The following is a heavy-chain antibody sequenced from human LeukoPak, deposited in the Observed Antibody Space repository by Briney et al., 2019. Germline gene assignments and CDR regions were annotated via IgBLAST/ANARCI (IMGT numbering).Heavy chain of an antibody. J-gene: IGHJ3*02. CDR3: ARGGSYLSAFDI. CDR2: IYSGGST. D-gene: IGHD1-26*01. V-gene: IGHV3-53*01. Sequence: GGSLRLSCAASGFTVGSDYMSWVRQAPGRGLEWVSVIYSGGSTFYADSVKGRFTISRDNSKNTLYLQMNSLRAEDTAVYYCARGGSYLSAFDIWGQGTMVTVSS. CDR1: GFTVGSDY.